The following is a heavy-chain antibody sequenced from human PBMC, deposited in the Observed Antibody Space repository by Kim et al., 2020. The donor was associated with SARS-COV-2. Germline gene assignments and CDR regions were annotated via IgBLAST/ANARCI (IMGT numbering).Heavy chain of an antibody. V-gene: IGHV7-4-1*02. CDR3: ARGGSDGYNYNWFDP. CDR2: INTNTGNP. CDR1: GYTFTSYA. D-gene: IGHD1-1*01. Sequence: ASVKVSCKASGYTFTSYAMNWVRQAPGQGLEWMGWINTNTGNPTYAQGFTGRFVFSLDTSVSTAYLQISSLKAEDTAVYYCARGGSDGYNYNWFDPWGQGTLVTVSS. J-gene: IGHJ5*02.